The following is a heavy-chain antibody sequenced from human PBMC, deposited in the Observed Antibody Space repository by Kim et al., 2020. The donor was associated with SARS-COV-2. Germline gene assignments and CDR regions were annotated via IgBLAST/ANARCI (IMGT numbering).Heavy chain of an antibody. CDR3: ARDRSSGSYYQLLDY. V-gene: IGHV3-48*03. Sequence: GGSLRLSCAASGFTFSSYEMNWVRQAPGKGLEWVSYISSSGSTIYYADSVKGRFTISRDNAKNSLYLQMNSLRAEDTAVYYCARDRSSGSYYQLLDYWGQRTLVTVSS. CDR2: ISSSGSTI. J-gene: IGHJ4*02. D-gene: IGHD1-26*01. CDR1: GFTFSSYE.